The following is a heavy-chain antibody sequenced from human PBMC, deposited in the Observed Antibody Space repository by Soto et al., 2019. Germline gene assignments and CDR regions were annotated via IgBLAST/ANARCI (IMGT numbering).Heavy chain of an antibody. CDR3: ARGITIFGVVIPPANYYGMDV. CDR2: INVGNGNA. Sequence: ASVKVSCKASGYPFTRYAMHWVRQAPGQSLEWMGGINVGNGNAKYAQRFQGRVTITTDESASTAYMELSSLRSEDTAVYYCARGITIFGVVIPPANYYGMDVWGQGTTVTV. CDR1: GYPFTRYA. V-gene: IGHV1-3*01. D-gene: IGHD3-3*01. J-gene: IGHJ6*02.